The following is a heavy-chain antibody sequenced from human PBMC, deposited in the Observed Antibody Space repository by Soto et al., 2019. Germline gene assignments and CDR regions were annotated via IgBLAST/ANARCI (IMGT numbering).Heavy chain of an antibody. V-gene: IGHV3-23*01. D-gene: IGHD3-16*01. J-gene: IGHJ4*02. CDR1: GFTFNSYA. Sequence: EVQLLESGGGLVQRGGSLRLSCADSGFTFNSYAMSWVRQAPGKGLEWVSAISGSGDTTYYADSVKGRFTISRDNFRNTVYLQMNSLRAEDTAIYYCAKLPVGYFDYWGQGTVVTVSS. CDR2: ISGSGDTT. CDR3: AKLPVGYFDY.